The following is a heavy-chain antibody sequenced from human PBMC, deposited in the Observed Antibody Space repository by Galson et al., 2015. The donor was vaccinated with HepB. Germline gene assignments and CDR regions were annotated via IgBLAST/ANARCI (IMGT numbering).Heavy chain of an antibody. CDR2: ISGGGGAT. Sequence: SLRLSCAASGFTFSSYEMNWVRQAPGKGLEWLSYISGGGGATYYADSVEGRFTISRDNAKKSLYLQMNSLRAEETAVYYCARGYGSGSVAPPYYGMDVWGQGTTVTVSS. CDR3: ARGYGSGSVAPPYYGMDV. D-gene: IGHD3-10*01. CDR1: GFTFSSYE. J-gene: IGHJ6*02. V-gene: IGHV3-48*03.